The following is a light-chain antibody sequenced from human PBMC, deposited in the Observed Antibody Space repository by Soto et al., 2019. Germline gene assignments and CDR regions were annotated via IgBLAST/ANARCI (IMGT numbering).Light chain of an antibody. CDR2: AAS. Sequence: DIQMTQSPSSLSASVGDRVTITCRASQSISNYLNWYQQKPGKAPKLLIYAASSLQSGVPSRFSGNGPRTDFTLTISSLQPEDCATYYCQQSYSTPFSVVPGTKVDIK. CDR1: QSISNY. V-gene: IGKV1-39*01. CDR3: QQSYSTPFS. J-gene: IGKJ3*01.